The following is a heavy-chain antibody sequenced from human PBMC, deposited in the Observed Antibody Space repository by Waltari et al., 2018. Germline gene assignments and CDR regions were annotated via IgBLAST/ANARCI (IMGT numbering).Heavy chain of an antibody. Sequence: EVLLVESGGGLVKPGGSLRVSCAASGFVFSHYSLNWVRKAPGKGLEWVSSISRNSDYIHSTDSVKGRFTISRDNAKNLVYLQMNGLRAEDTAVYYCARADSGYQYYYYYYGMDVWGQGTTVTVSS. V-gene: IGHV3-21*06. CDR2: ISRNSDYI. CDR3: ARADSGYQYYYYYYGMDV. J-gene: IGHJ6*02. D-gene: IGHD6-25*01. CDR1: GFVFSHYS.